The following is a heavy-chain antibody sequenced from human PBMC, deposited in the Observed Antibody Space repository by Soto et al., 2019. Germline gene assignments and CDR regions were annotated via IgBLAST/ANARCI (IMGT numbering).Heavy chain of an antibody. V-gene: IGHV4-31*03. CDR3: ASSSWAVNTIDY. D-gene: IGHD4-17*01. CDR2: IYYSGST. CDR1: GGSSSSSY. Sequence: QVQLQESGPGLVKPSQTLSLTCTVSGGSSSSSYWSWIRQHPGKGLEWIGYIYYSGSTYYNPSLKSRVTISVDTSKNQFSLKLSSVTAADTALYYCASSSWAVNTIDYWGQGTLVTVSS. J-gene: IGHJ4*02.